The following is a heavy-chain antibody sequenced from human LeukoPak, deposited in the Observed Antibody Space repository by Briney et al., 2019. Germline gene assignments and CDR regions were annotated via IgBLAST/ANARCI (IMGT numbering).Heavy chain of an antibody. V-gene: IGHV3-48*03. CDR2: ISGSGDTT. CDR3: ARDPRGSSSAYYYYGLDG. Sequence: PGGSLRLSCVASGFTFSDCAMNWVREAPGKGLVWVSSISGSGDTTYYADSVKGRFTISRDNAKNSLYLQMNRLRAEDTAVYYCARDPRGSSSAYYYYGLDGGDKGPRSAS. J-gene: IGHJ6*01. D-gene: IGHD6-6*01. CDR1: GFTFSDCA.